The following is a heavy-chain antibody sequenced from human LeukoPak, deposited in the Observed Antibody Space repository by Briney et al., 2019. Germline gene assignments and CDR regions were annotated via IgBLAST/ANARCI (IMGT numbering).Heavy chain of an antibody. CDR2: ISGSADST. V-gene: IGHV3-23*01. CDR3: AKEGAISGWYFDY. D-gene: IGHD6-19*01. CDR1: GFTFSFYA. Sequence: GGSLRLSCAASGFTFSFYAMSWVRQAPGKGLEWVSAISGSADSTYYADSVKGRFTISRDNSRNTLYLQMNSLRAEDTAVYYCAKEGAISGWYFDYWGQGTLVTVSS. J-gene: IGHJ4*02.